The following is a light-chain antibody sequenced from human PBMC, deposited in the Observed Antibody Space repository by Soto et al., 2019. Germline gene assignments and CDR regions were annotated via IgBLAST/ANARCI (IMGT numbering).Light chain of an antibody. V-gene: IGKV3-15*01. Sequence: EILMTQSPAALSVAQGERATLSCRASQNIGINFAWYQQKPGQAPSLLIFGAVSRATGVPDRFSGSGSGTEFTLTISSLQSENYAVDYGLQYNSWPRTFGQGTKVEL. CDR3: LQYNSWPRT. CDR2: GAV. J-gene: IGKJ1*01. CDR1: QNIGIN.